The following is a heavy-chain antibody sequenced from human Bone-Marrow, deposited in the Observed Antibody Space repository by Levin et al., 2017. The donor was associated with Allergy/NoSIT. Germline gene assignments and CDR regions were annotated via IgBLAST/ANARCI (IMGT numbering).Heavy chain of an antibody. V-gene: IGHV3-15*05. J-gene: IGHJ4*02. CDR1: GFTFTNAW. CDR3: TTDISYYYGSGSFIK. CDR2: IKSQRDGGTI. Sequence: YCAASGFTFTNAWMSWVRQAPGKGLEWVGHIKSQRDGGTIDYAAPVNDRFIISRDDSKSAVYLQINSLKTEDTAVYYCTTDISYYYGSGSFIKWGQEALVNVSS. D-gene: IGHD3-10*01.